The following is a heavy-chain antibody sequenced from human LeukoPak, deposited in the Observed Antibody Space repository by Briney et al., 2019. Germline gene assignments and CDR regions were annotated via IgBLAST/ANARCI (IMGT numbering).Heavy chain of an antibody. J-gene: IGHJ5*02. CDR1: GYTFTNYW. CDR2: IYPADSRT. V-gene: IGHV5-51*01. Sequence: GESLKISCEGFGYTFTNYWIGWVCQMPGKGLEWMGVIYPADSRTRYSPSFQGQVTISADKSINTAYLQWSSPKASDTAIYYCACRDFSSTWSGPWGQGTLVTVSS. CDR3: ACRDFSSTWSGP. D-gene: IGHD6-13*01.